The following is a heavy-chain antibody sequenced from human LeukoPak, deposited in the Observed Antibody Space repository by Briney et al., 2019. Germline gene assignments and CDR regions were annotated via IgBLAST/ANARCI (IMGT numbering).Heavy chain of an antibody. CDR1: GLTFSNSA. Sequence: PGGSLRLSCAASGLTFSNSAMSWVRQAPGKGLEWVSTVGETGGSKFHADSVKGRFTVSRDNSRNTLYLPMNSLRTEDTAVYYCAKNGQTRPFEYWGQGTLVTVSS. D-gene: IGHD2-8*01. CDR3: AKNGQTRPFEY. CDR2: VGETGGSK. J-gene: IGHJ4*02. V-gene: IGHV3-23*01.